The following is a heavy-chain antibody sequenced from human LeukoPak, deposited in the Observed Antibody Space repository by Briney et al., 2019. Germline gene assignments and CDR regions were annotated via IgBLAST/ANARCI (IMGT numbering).Heavy chain of an antibody. V-gene: IGHV3-7*01. CDR2: IKQDGSEK. D-gene: IGHD5-12*01. Sequence: GGSLRLSCAASGFIFSSYWMSWVRQAPGKGLEWVAKIKQDGSEKYYVDSVKGRFTISRDNAKNSLYLQMNSLRAEDTAVYYCARDGGYRGYDADCWGQGTLVTVSS. CDR3: ARDGGYRGYDADC. J-gene: IGHJ4*02. CDR1: GFIFSSYW.